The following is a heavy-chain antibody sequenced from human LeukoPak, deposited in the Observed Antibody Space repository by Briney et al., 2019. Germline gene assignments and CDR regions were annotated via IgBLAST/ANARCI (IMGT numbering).Heavy chain of an antibody. J-gene: IGHJ6*02. CDR3: ARDHFKTYYYYGMDV. CDR1: GGSISSYH. CDR2: IYYSGST. V-gene: IGHV4-59*01. Sequence: SETLSLTCTVSGGSISSYHWSWIRQPPGKGLEWIGYIYYSGSTNYNPSLKSRVTISVDTSKNQFSLKLSSVTAADTAVYYCARDHFKTYYYYGMDVWGQGTTVTVSS. D-gene: IGHD3-3*02.